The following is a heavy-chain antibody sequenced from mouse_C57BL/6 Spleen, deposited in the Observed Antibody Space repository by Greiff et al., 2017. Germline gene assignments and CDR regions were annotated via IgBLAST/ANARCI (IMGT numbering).Heavy chain of an antibody. CDR2: IYPGDGDT. V-gene: IGHV1-80*01. J-gene: IGHJ3*01. Sequence: VQLQQSGAELVKPGASVKISCKASGYAFSSYWMNWVKQRPGKGLEWIGQIYPGDGDTNYNGKFKGKATLTADKSSSTAYMQLSSLTSEDSAVSFCARPHDGYYRFAYWGQGTLVTVSA. CDR1: GYAFSSYW. CDR3: ARPHDGYYRFAY. D-gene: IGHD2-3*01.